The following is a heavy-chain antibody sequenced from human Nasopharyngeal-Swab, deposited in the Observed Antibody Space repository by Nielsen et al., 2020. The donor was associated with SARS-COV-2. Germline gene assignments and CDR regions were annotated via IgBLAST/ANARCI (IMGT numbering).Heavy chain of an antibody. V-gene: IGHV1-69*13. J-gene: IGHJ4*02. CDR2: IIPIFGTA. CDR3: ARDLEDGYNLLSPGDY. CDR1: GGTFSSYA. Sequence: SVKVSCKASGGTFSSYAISRVRQAPGQGLEWMGGIIPIFGTANYAQKFQGRVTITADESTSTAYMELSSLRSEDTAVYYCARDLEDGYNLLSPGDYWGQGTLVTVSS. D-gene: IGHD5-24*01.